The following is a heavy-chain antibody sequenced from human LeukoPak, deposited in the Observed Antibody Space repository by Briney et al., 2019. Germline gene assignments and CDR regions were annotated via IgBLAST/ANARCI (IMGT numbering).Heavy chain of an antibody. CDR3: AKGNRDIGWDY. Sequence: PGGSLRLSCAASGFTFTSSAMSWVRQAPGKGVEWVSAISTGGRNTYYADSVKGRFTISRDNSKNTLYLQMNSLRAEDTALYYCAKGNRDIGWDYWGQGTLVTVSS. D-gene: IGHD6-19*01. CDR2: ISTGGRNT. J-gene: IGHJ4*02. CDR1: GFTFTSSA. V-gene: IGHV3-23*01.